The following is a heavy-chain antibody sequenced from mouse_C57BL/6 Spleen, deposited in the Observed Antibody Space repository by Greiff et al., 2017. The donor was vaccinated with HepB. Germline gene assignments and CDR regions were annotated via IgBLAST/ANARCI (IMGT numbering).Heavy chain of an antibody. CDR2: IYPGNSDT. Sequence: EVKLVESGTVLARPGASVKMSCKTSGYTFTSYWMHWVKQRPGQGLEWIGAIYPGNSDTSYNQKFKGKAKLTAVTSASTAYMELSSLTNEDSAVYYCTRGDYNDYYAMDYWGQGTSVTVSS. CDR1: GYTFTSYW. D-gene: IGHD2-4*01. J-gene: IGHJ4*01. V-gene: IGHV1-5*01. CDR3: TRGDYNDYYAMDY.